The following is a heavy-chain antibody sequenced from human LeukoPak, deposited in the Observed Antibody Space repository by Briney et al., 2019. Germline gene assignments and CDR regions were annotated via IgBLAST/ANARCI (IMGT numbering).Heavy chain of an antibody. CDR1: GFTFSSYG. CDR2: IWYDGSNK. Sequence: GRSLRLSCAASGFTFSSYGMHWVRQAPGKGLEWVAVIWYDGSNKYYADSVKGRFTISRDNSKNTLYLQMNSLRAEDTAVYYCARDSRRFCSGGSCYGHYYYYGMDVWGKGTTVTVSS. CDR3: ARDSRRFCSGGSCYGHYYYYGMDV. J-gene: IGHJ6*04. D-gene: IGHD2-15*01. V-gene: IGHV3-33*01.